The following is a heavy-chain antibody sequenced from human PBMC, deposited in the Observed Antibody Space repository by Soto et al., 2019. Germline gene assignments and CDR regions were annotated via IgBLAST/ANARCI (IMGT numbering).Heavy chain of an antibody. CDR1: GYTFTNDY. CDR3: ARASWDRVRGVKEFYY. D-gene: IGHD3-10*01. CDR2: IHPSTGTT. Sequence: QVQLVQSGAEVKKPGASVKVSCKASGYTFTNDYMHWVRQAPGQGLEWMGIIHPSTGTTSYAQKFQGRVTMTRDTSTSTVHMELSSLRSDDTAVYYCARASWDRVRGVKEFYYWGQGTLVTVSS. V-gene: IGHV1-46*01. J-gene: IGHJ4*02.